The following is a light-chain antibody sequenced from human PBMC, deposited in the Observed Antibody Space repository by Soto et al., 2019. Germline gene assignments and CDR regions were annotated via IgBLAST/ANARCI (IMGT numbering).Light chain of an antibody. CDR3: CSYADSSTPVV. CDR1: SSDVGSYNL. Sequence: QSALTQPASVSGSPGQSITISCTGTSSDVGSYNLVSWYQQHPGKAPKLMIYEGSKRPSGVSNRFSGSKSGNTASLTISGLQAEDDADYYCCSYADSSTPVVFGGGTKLTVL. V-gene: IGLV2-23*01. J-gene: IGLJ2*01. CDR2: EGS.